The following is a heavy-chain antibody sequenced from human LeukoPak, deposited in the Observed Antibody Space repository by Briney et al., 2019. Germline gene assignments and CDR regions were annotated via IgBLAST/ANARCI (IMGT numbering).Heavy chain of an antibody. V-gene: IGHV1-2*04. CDR2: INPNSGGT. CDR3: ARAGIRPFSYYYDSSHFDY. D-gene: IGHD3-22*01. Sequence: ASVTVSCKASGYTFTGYYMHWVRQAPGQGLEWMGWINPNSGGTNYAQKFQGWVTMTRDTSISTAYMELSRLRSDDTAVYYCARAGIRPFSYYYDSSHFDYWGQGTLVTVSS. CDR1: GYTFTGYY. J-gene: IGHJ4*02.